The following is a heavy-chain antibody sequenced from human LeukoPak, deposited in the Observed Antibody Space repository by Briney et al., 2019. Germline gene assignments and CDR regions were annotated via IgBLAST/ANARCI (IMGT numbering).Heavy chain of an antibody. CDR3: AREGGFFRPLDY. D-gene: IGHD3-3*01. V-gene: IGHV4-4*02. Sequence: SGTLSLTCGVSGGSVTSTNWWTWVRQPPGKGLEWIGEVHLDGRTNYNPSLKSRLTISVDLSENHISLKLTSVTAADTAVYYCAREGGFFRPLDYSGQGTLVTVSP. J-gene: IGHJ4*02. CDR1: GGSVTSTNW. CDR2: VHLDGRT.